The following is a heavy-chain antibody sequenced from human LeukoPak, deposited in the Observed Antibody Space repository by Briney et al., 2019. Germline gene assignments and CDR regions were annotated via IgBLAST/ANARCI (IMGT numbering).Heavy chain of an antibody. CDR3: ARDPYSGDYGPYYYYYMDV. J-gene: IGHJ6*03. CDR2: ITSSSTYT. CDR1: GFTFSIYN. V-gene: IGHV3-21*01. D-gene: IGHD1-26*01. Sequence: GGSLRLSCAASGFTFSIYNMNWVRQAPGKALEWVSSITSSSTYTYYADSVKGRYTISRDNAKNSLYLQMNSLRAEDTAVYYCARDPYSGDYGPYYYYYMDVWGKGTTVTISS.